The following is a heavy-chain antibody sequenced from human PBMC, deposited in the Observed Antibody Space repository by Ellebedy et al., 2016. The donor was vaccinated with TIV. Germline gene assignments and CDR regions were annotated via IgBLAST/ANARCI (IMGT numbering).Heavy chain of an antibody. V-gene: IGHV1-69*13. CDR3: ARGQYYYDSSGYYGQYYYYGMDV. CDR1: GGTFSSYA. J-gene: IGHJ6*02. D-gene: IGHD3-22*01. CDR2: IIPIFGTA. Sequence: ASVKVSXXASGGTFSSYAISWVRQAPGQGLEWMGGIIPIFGTANYAQKFQGRVTITADESTSTAYMELSSLRSEDTAVYYCARGQYYYDSSGYYGQYYYYGMDVWGQGTTVTVSS.